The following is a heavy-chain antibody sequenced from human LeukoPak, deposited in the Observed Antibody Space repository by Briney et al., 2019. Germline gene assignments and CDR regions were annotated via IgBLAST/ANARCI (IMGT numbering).Heavy chain of an antibody. D-gene: IGHD3-9*01. V-gene: IGHV3-11*01. J-gene: IGHJ5*02. CDR2: ISSSGSTI. Sequence: GGSLRLSCAASGFTFSDYYMSWIRQARGKGLEWVSYISSSGSTIYYADSVKGRFTISRDNAKNSLYLQMNSLRAEDTAVYYCARERENYDILTGYSPDWFDPWGQGTLVTVSS. CDR1: GFTFSDYY. CDR3: ARERENYDILTGYSPDWFDP.